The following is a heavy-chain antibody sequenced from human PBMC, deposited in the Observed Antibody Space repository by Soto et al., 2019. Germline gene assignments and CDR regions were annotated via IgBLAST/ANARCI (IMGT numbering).Heavy chain of an antibody. CDR1: GGTFSSYA. Sequence: GASVKVSCKASGGTFSSYAISWVRQAPGQGLEWMGGIIPIFGTANYAQKFQGRVTITADESTSTAYMELSSLRSEDTAVYYCARGSYSSSSPTPRYNWFDPWGQGTLVSVFS. D-gene: IGHD6-13*01. CDR3: ARGSYSSSSPTPRYNWFDP. J-gene: IGHJ5*02. CDR2: IIPIFGTA. V-gene: IGHV1-69*13.